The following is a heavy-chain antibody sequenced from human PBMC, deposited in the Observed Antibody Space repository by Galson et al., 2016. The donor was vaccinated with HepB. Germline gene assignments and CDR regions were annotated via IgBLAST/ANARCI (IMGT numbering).Heavy chain of an antibody. CDR1: GFTFSSYG. CDR3: ARVGGATNDY. CDR2: IWYDGSNK. Sequence: SLRLSCAASGFTFSSYGIHWVRQAPGKGLEWVAVIWYDGSNKNYADSVKGRFTISRDNSNNTLYLQMNTLRAEDTAVYYCARVGGATNDYWGRGTPVTVSS. V-gene: IGHV3-33*01. D-gene: IGHD1-26*01. J-gene: IGHJ2*01.